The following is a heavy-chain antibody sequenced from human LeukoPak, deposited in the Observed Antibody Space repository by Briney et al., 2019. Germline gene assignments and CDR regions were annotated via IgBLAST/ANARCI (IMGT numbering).Heavy chain of an antibody. CDR3: ARGAYYHGMDV. Sequence: GGSLRLSCAASGFTISDYYMSWIRQAPGKGLEWVSYISSGAGTIYYADSVKGRFTISRDNAKNSLYLQVNSLRAEDTAVYYCARGAYYHGMDVWGQGTTVTVSS. CDR1: GFTISDYY. CDR2: ISSGAGTI. J-gene: IGHJ6*02. D-gene: IGHD3-16*01. V-gene: IGHV3-11*01.